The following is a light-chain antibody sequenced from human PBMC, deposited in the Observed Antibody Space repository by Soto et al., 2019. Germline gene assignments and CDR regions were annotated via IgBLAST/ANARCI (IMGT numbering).Light chain of an antibody. V-gene: IGKV1-39*01. CDR2: AAS. CDR3: QQSYSTHWT. Sequence: DIQMTQSPSSLSASVGDRVTITCRASQSISSYLNWYQQKPGKAPKPLIYAASSLQSGVPSRFSGSGSGTDFTLTISSLQPEDFATYYCQQSYSTHWTFGQGTKVDIK. J-gene: IGKJ1*01. CDR1: QSISSY.